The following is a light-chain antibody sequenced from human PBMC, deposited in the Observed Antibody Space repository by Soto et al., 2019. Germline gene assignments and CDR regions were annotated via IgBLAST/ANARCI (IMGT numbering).Light chain of an antibody. Sequence: DIQMPQSPSTLSASVGDRVTITCRASQTISSWLAWYQQKPGKAPKLLIYHASSLESGVPSRFSGSGSGTEFTLTISSLQPDDFATYYCQQYNRYPETFGQGTKVDIK. CDR1: QTISSW. V-gene: IGKV1-5*01. J-gene: IGKJ1*01. CDR3: QQYNRYPET. CDR2: HAS.